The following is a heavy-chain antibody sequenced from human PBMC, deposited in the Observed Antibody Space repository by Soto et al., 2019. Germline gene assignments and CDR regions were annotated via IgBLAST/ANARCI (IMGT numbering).Heavy chain of an antibody. CDR2: IIAILGIA. Sequence: QVQLVQSGAEVKKPGSSVNVSCKASGGTFSSSTINWVRQAPGQGLEWMGRIIAILGIANYAQKFQGRVTITADKSTSTACRERSSLRSEDTAVYYCARDLLEGSDNFYCWGRGTLVTVSS. J-gene: IGHJ4*02. CDR1: GGTFSSST. D-gene: IGHD1-26*01. V-gene: IGHV1-69*08. CDR3: ARDLLEGSDNFYC.